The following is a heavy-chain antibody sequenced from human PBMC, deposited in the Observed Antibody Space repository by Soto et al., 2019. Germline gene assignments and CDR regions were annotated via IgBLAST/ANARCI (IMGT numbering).Heavy chain of an antibody. D-gene: IGHD4-4*01. CDR3: AREWLQSKYYYYGMDV. Sequence: PGGSLRLSCAASGFTFSSYGMHWVRQAPGKGLEWVAVIWYDGSNKYYADSVKGRFTISRDNSKNTLYLQMSSLRAEDTAVYYCAREWLQSKYYYYGMDVWGQGTTVTVSS. CDR2: IWYDGSNK. CDR1: GFTFSSYG. J-gene: IGHJ6*02. V-gene: IGHV3-33*01.